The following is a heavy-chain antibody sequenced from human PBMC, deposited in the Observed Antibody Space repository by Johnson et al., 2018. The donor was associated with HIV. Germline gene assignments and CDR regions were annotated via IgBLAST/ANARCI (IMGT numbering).Heavy chain of an antibody. CDR3: ARSGPNWAFDF. CDR1: GFTFSNFG. V-gene: IGHV3-30*02. J-gene: IGHJ3*01. Sequence: VQLVESGGGVVQPGGSLRLSCAASGFTFSNFGLHWVRQAPGKGLEWVAFIRYDGSNKYYADSVKGRFTISRDNAKNTMFVQMNSLRAEDTAVYYCARSGPNWAFDFWGQGDMFTV. CDR2: IRYDGSNK. D-gene: IGHD1-1*01.